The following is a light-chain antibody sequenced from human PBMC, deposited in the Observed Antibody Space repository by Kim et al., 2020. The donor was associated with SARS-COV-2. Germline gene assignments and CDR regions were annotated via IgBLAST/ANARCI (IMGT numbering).Light chain of an antibody. CDR3: QQYDVWPRT. Sequence: GSPGERVTLSCRASQSVSSHLAWYQQKPGQPPRLLIYGISTRATGIPARFSGAGSGTDFTLTISSLQSDDFAAYYCQQYDVWPRTFGQGTKVDIK. V-gene: IGKV3-15*01. CDR2: GIS. J-gene: IGKJ1*01. CDR1: QSVSSH.